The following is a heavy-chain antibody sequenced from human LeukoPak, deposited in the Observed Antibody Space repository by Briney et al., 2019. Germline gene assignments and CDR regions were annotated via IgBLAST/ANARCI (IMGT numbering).Heavy chain of an antibody. V-gene: IGHV1-18*01. CDR2: ISAYNGNT. CDR1: GYTFTSYG. J-gene: IGHJ6*03. Sequence: ASVKVSCKASGYTFTSYGISWVRQAPGQGLEWMGWISAYNGNTNYAQKLQGRVTLTTDTSTSTAYMELRNLRSDDTAVYYCARVDYGAIFGVVAYYYYYMDVWGKGTTVTVSS. D-gene: IGHD3-3*01. CDR3: ARVDYGAIFGVVAYYYYYMDV.